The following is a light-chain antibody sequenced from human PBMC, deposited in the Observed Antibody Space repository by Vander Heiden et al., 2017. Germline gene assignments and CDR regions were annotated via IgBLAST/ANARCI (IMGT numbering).Light chain of an antibody. V-gene: IGLV2-23*02. CDR3: CSYAGSSTFV. CDR1: RSDVGSYNL. Sequence: QSALTPPASVSGSPGQSITLSCPGTRSDVGSYNLVSWYQQHPVKAPKLMIYEVSKRSPGVSNRFSGSKSGNTASLTISGLQAEDEADYYCCSYAGSSTFVFGGGTKLTVL. J-gene: IGLJ3*02. CDR2: EVS.